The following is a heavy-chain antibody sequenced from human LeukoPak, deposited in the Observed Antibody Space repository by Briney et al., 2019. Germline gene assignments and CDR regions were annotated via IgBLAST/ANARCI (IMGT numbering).Heavy chain of an antibody. D-gene: IGHD3-3*01. CDR3: ARDLHDFWSGYYYYYYYMDV. V-gene: IGHV1-2*02. Sequence: GASVKVSCKASGYTFTGYYMHWVRQAPGQGLEWMGWINPNSGGTNYAQKFQGRVTMTRDTSISTAYMELSRLRSDDTAVYYCARDLHDFWSGYYYYYYYMDVWGKGTTVTVSS. J-gene: IGHJ6*03. CDR2: INPNSGGT. CDR1: GYTFTGYY.